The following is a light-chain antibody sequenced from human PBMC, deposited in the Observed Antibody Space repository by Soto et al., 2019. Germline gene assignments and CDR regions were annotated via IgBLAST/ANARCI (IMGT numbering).Light chain of an antibody. V-gene: IGKV1-17*03. CDR3: LQCNRYPWT. J-gene: IGKJ1*01. CDR2: GAS. Sequence: DIQMTQSPSAMSASVGDRVTITCRASQGVNNYLAWFQQKPGKVPKRLIYGASSLQSGVPSRFSGSGSGTEFTLTISGLQPEDSATYYCLQCNRYPWTLGQGTQVDIK. CDR1: QGVNNY.